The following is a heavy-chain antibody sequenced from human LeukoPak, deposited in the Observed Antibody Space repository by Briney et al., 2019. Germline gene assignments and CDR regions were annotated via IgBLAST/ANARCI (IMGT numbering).Heavy chain of an antibody. V-gene: IGHV3-48*03. D-gene: IGHD5-12*01. J-gene: IGHJ3*02. CDR2: ISSSGSII. Sequence: GGSLRLSCAASGFTFSSYEMNWVRQAPGKGLEWVSYISSSGSIIYYAESVKGRFTISRDNAKNSLYLQMNSLRAEDTAVYYCARGDSGYDNNAFDIWGQGTMVTVSS. CDR1: GFTFSSYE. CDR3: ARGDSGYDNNAFDI.